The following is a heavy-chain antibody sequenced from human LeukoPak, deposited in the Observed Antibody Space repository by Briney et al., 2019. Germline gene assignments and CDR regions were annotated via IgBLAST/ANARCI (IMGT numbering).Heavy chain of an antibody. CDR3: ARTVGATSTSFDY. Sequence: PSETLSLTCTVSGGSISSYYWSWIRQSPGKGLEWIGYISYSGRTNYNLSLKSRVTISVDTSKNQFSLRLRSVAAADTAVYYCARTVGATSTSFDYWGQGTLVTVSS. CDR2: ISYSGRT. V-gene: IGHV4-59*08. D-gene: IGHD1-26*01. J-gene: IGHJ4*02. CDR1: GGSISSYY.